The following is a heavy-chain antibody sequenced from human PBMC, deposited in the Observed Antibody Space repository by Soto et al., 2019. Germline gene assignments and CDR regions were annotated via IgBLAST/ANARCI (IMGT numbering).Heavy chain of an antibody. CDR2: TYYRFKWYN. CDR1: GDSVSSNSAA. J-gene: IGHJ6*02. V-gene: IGHV6-1*01. Sequence: SQTLSLTCAISGDSVSSNSAAWNWIRQSPSRGLEWLGRTYYRFKWYNDYAGSVKSRIAINPDTAKKQFSLQLNSVIPEDTAVYCCARDYYYGMDVWGQGTTVTVSS. CDR3: ARDYYYGMDV.